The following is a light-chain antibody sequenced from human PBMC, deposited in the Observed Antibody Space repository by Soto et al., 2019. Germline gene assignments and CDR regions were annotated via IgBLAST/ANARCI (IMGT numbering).Light chain of an antibody. CDR2: DAS. J-gene: IGKJ1*01. CDR3: QQYNSYPWT. CDR1: QSISSW. V-gene: IGKV1-5*01. Sequence: DIQMTQSPSTLSASVGDRVTITCRASQSISSWLAWYQQKPGKAPKLLIYDASSLESGVPSRFSGSGSGTEFTLTISSLQPDDFATDYCQQYNSYPWTFGQGTKVAIK.